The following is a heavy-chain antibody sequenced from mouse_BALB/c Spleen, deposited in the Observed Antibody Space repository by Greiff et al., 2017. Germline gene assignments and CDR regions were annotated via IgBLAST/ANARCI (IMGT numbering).Heavy chain of an antibody. CDR2: IYPGDGDT. CDR1: GYTFTSYW. Sequence: QVQLKQSGAELARPGASVKLSCKASGYTFTSYWMQWVKQRPGQGLEWIGAIYPGDGDTRYTQKFKGKATLTADKSSSTAYMQLSSLASEDSAVYYCARSGDGYEGYAMDYWGQGTSVTVSS. CDR3: ARSGDGYEGYAMDY. D-gene: IGHD2-2*01. J-gene: IGHJ4*01. V-gene: IGHV1-87*01.